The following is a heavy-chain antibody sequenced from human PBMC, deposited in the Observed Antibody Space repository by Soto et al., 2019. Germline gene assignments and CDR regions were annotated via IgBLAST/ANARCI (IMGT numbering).Heavy chain of an antibody. CDR2: MYHSGST. CDR3: ARVPDY. D-gene: IGHD2-2*01. CDR1: GGSISSGGSS. V-gene: IGHV4-30-2*01. Sequence: QLQLQESGSGLVKPSQTLSLTSAVSGGSISSGGSSWSWVRQPPGKGLEWIGYMYHSGSTYYNPSLKSRVTISIDRSKNQFSLKLSSVTAADTAVYYCARVPDYWGQGILVTVSS. J-gene: IGHJ4*02.